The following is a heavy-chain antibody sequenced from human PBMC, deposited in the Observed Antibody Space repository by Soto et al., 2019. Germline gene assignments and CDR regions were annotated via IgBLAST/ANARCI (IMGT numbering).Heavy chain of an antibody. D-gene: IGHD3-10*01. J-gene: IGHJ4*02. CDR3: ARHRGPAPVY. V-gene: IGHV4-39*01. Sequence: XESLSLTCTVSGGSISSYYWTWIRQHPGRGLDWVGSLFYGGTTDYNPSLKSRLTMSLDTSKNHFSLKLRSVTAADTAVYYCARHRGPAPVYWGQGTLVTVSS. CDR2: LFYGGTT. CDR1: GGSISSYY.